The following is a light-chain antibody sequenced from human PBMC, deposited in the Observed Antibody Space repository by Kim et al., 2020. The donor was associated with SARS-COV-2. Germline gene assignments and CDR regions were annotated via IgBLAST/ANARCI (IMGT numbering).Light chain of an antibody. Sequence: APGKTARMTWGGNNIGSKSGHWYQQKPGQAPVLVIYYDSDRPSGIPERFSGSNSGNTATLTISRVEAGDEADYYCQVWDSSSDHVVFGGGTQLTVL. CDR1: NIGSKS. V-gene: IGLV3-21*04. CDR3: QVWDSSSDHVV. J-gene: IGLJ2*01. CDR2: YDS.